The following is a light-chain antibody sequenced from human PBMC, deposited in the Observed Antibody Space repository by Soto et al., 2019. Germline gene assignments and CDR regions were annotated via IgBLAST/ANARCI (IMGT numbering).Light chain of an antibody. J-gene: IGKJ2*01. CDR2: DTS. CDR1: QTISSF. Sequence: EIVLTQSTATLSLSPGERATLSCRASQTISSFLAWYQQKPGQAPRLLIYDTSNRATGVPARFSGSRSGTDFTLTISSLEPEDFAVYYCQQRTNRPLFGQGTKLEIK. V-gene: IGKV3-11*01. CDR3: QQRTNRPL.